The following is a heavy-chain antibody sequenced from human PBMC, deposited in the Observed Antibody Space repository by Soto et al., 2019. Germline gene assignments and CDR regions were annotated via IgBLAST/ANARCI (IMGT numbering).Heavy chain of an antibody. D-gene: IGHD6-25*01. CDR2: VFSNDET. J-gene: IGHJ4*02. Sequence: QVTLKESGPVLVKPTETLTLTCTVSGFSLNNARMGVTWVRQPPGKALEWLAHVFSNDETSFNTSLKTRLTCSTDATKSQVVLTLTNGDPVDTATYFRARTRAPSSAGGAPRLFECWGQGTLGSVSA. CDR1: GFSLNNARMG. CDR3: ARTRAPSSAGGAPRLFEC. V-gene: IGHV2-26*01.